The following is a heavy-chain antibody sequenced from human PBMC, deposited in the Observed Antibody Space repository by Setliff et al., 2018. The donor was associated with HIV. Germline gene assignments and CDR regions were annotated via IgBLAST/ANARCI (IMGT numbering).Heavy chain of an antibody. CDR3: ARGQSQGYAYSGSYGAFDI. V-gene: IGHV1-69*05. CDR1: GGTFSSYS. D-gene: IGHD1-26*01. J-gene: IGHJ3*02. Sequence: SVKVSCKASGGTFSSYSINWVRQAPGQGLEWMGGIIPMFGTRNYAQQFQGRVTITTDESTSTAYMELSSLRSEDTALYYCARGQSQGYAYSGSYGAFDIWGQGTMVTVSS. CDR2: IIPMFGTR.